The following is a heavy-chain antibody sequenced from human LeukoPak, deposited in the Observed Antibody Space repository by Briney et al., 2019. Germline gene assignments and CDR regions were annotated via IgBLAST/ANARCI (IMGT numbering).Heavy chain of an antibody. CDR2: MNPNSGNT. J-gene: IGHJ4*02. CDR3: AREGGRDSSGYYYHFDY. D-gene: IGHD3-22*01. V-gene: IGHV1-8*01. CDR1: GYTFTSYD. Sequence: ASVKVSCKASGYTFTSYDINWVRQATGQGLEWMGWMNPNSGNTGYAQKFQGRVTMTRNTSISPAYMELGTLRSEDTAVYYCAREGGRDSSGYYYHFDYWGQGTLVTVSS.